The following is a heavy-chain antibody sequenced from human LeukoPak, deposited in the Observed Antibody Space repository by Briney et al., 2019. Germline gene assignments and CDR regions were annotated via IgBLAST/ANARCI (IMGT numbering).Heavy chain of an antibody. J-gene: IGHJ6*03. CDR1: GYTFTSYA. CDR3: ARMFRRIAAAGRSLYYYYYMDV. D-gene: IGHD6-13*01. V-gene: IGHV1-2*02. Sequence: GASVKVSCKASGYTFTSYAMNWVRQAPGQGLEWMGWINPNSGGTNYAQKFQGRVTMTRDTSISTAYMELSRPRSDDTAVYYCARMFRRIAAAGRSLYYYYYMDVWGKGTTVTVSS. CDR2: INPNSGGT.